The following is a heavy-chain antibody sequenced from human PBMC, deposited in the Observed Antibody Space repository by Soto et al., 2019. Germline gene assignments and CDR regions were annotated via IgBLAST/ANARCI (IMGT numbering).Heavy chain of an antibody. V-gene: IGHV4-39*01. CDR3: ARLYGSYYYYYMDV. Sequence: SETTSITCTVSGETICSSSYYWGWIRQPPGKGLEWIGSIYYSGSTYYNPSLKSRVTISVDTSKNQFSLKLSSVTAADTAVYYCARLYGSYYYYYMDVWGKGTTVTVSS. D-gene: IGHD2-8*01. J-gene: IGHJ6*03. CDR2: IYYSGST. CDR1: GETICSSSYY.